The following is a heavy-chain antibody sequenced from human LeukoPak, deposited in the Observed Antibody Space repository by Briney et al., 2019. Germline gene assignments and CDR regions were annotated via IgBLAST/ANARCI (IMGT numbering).Heavy chain of an antibody. CDR3: ATRRDDFWSGPFDP. J-gene: IGHJ5*02. CDR1: GSNFNSYT. D-gene: IGHD3-3*01. Sequence: GGSLRLSCAASGSNFNSYTMNWVRQAPGKGLEWVSSISSSGIYIYYADSVKGRFAISRDNTKNSLYLQMNSLRAEDTAVYYCATRRDDFWSGPFDPWGQGTLVTVPS. CDR2: ISSSGIYI. V-gene: IGHV3-21*01.